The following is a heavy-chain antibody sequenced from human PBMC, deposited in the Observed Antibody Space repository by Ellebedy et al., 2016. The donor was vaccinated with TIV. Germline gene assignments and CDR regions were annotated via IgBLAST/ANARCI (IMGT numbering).Heavy chain of an antibody. CDR3: ANIIVGDALGDEGY. J-gene: IGHJ4*02. V-gene: IGHV1-2*02. D-gene: IGHD1-26*01. Sequence: ASVKVSCXASGYTFTGYYMHWVRQAPGQGLEWMGWINPNSGGTNYAQKFQGRVTMTRDTSISTAYMELSRLRSDDTAVYYCANIIVGDALGDEGYWGQGTLVTVSS. CDR1: GYTFTGYY. CDR2: INPNSGGT.